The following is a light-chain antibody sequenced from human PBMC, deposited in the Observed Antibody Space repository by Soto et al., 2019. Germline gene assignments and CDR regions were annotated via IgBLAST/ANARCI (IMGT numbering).Light chain of an antibody. CDR3: VSFAGGTYV. Sequence: QSFLTQPSSASGSPGRSVTIACTGTSSDVGAYIFVSWYQQHPGKAPKLMVYDVNRRPPGVPDRFFGSKSGNTASLTVSGLQAEDEADYYCVSFAGGTYVFVTGTKV. CDR1: SSDVGAYIF. J-gene: IGLJ1*01. V-gene: IGLV2-8*01. CDR2: DVN.